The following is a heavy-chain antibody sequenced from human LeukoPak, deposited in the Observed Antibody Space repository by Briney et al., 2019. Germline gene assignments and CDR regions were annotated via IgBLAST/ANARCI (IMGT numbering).Heavy chain of an antibody. J-gene: IGHJ5*02. Sequence: RASVKVSCKASGYTFTSYYMHWVRQAPGQGLEWMGIINPSGGSTSYAQKFQGRVTMTRDTSTSTVYMELSSLRSEDTAVYYCARDRARVAGILRGWFDPWGQGTLVTVPS. CDR2: INPSGGST. V-gene: IGHV1-46*01. CDR1: GYTFTSYY. CDR3: ARDRARVAGILRGWFDP. D-gene: IGHD6-19*01.